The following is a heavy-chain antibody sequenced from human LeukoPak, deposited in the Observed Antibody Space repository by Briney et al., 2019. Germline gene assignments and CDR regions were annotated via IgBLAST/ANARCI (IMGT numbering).Heavy chain of an antibody. CDR3: AAVSGSGSYLYYFDY. J-gene: IGHJ4*02. V-gene: IGHV1-58*02. CDR2: IVVGSGNT. Sequence: ASVKVSCKASGFTFTSSAMQWVRQARGQRLEWIGWIVVGSGNTNYAQKFQERVTITRDMSTSTAYMELSSLRSEDTAVYYCAAVSGSGSYLYYFDYWGQGTLVTVSS. D-gene: IGHD3-10*01. CDR1: GFTFTSSA.